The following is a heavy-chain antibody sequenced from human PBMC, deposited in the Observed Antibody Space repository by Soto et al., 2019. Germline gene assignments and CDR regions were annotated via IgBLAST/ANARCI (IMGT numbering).Heavy chain of an antibody. CDR2: IYHSGST. J-gene: IGHJ5*02. CDR3: ARHGERTIRSLNWFDP. Sequence: PSETLSLTCAVSGGSISSSNWWSWVRQSPGKGLEWIGKIYHSGSTNYNPSLKSRVTISVDKSKNQFSLKLSSVTAADTAMYYCARHGERTIRSLNWFDPWGQGTLVTVSS. CDR1: GGSISSSNW. V-gene: IGHV4-4*02. D-gene: IGHD4-17*01.